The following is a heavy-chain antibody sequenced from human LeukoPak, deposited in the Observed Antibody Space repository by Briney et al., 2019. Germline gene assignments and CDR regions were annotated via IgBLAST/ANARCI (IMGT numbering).Heavy chain of an antibody. D-gene: IGHD2-2*01. Sequence: GASVKVSCKASGYTFTNYGISWVRQAPGQGLEWMGIINPSGGTTNYAQKFQGRVTMTRDTPISTAYMELSRLRSDDTAVYYCAPVGSHAFDIWGQGTVVTVSS. J-gene: IGHJ3*02. V-gene: IGHV1-46*01. CDR2: INPSGGTT. CDR3: APVGSHAFDI. CDR1: GYTFTNYG.